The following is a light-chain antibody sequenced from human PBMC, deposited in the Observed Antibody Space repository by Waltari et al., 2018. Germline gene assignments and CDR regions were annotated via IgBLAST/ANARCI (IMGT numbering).Light chain of an antibody. CDR3: QSTVSSGTYTGL. CDR1: RLAKQY. V-gene: IGLV3-25*03. Sequence: YELTQTPSMSVSPGQTASITCPGDRLAKQYGHWYQQKSGQAPVLIIDKDSGRPSGIPERFSGSSSGTTVTLTISDVQSEDEADYYCQSTVSSGTYTGLFGGGTKLNVL. CDR2: KDS. J-gene: IGLJ2*01.